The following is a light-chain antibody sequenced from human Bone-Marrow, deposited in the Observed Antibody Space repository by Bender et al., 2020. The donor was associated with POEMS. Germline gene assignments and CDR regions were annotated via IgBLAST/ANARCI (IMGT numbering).Light chain of an antibody. CDR2: DVS. V-gene: IGLV2-14*02. Sequence: HSALTQVASVSGSPGQSITISCTGTSGDVGSYSLVSWFQQHPGKAPKLMISDVSNRPSGFSNRFSGSKSGNTASLTISGLQPEDESTYYCASYTSSNTLIFGGGTTVTVL. CDR3: ASYTSSNTLI. J-gene: IGLJ2*01. CDR1: SGDVGSYSL.